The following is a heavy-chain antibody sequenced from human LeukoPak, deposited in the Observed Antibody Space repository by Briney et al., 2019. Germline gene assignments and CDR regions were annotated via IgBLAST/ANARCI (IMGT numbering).Heavy chain of an antibody. V-gene: IGHV4-59*01. CDR3: ARELDVDTAMVREGYNWFDP. CDR1: GGSISSYY. D-gene: IGHD5-18*01. CDR2: IYYSGST. Sequence: SETLSLTCTVSGGSISSYYWSWIRQPPGKGLEWIGYIYYSGSTNYNPSLKSRVTISVDTSKNQFSLKLSSVTAADTAVYYCARELDVDTAMVREGYNWFDPWGQGTLVTVSS. J-gene: IGHJ5*02.